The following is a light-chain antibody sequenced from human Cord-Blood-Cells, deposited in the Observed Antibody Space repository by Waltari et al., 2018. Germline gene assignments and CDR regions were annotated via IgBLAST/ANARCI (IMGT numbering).Light chain of an antibody. CDR3: QQSYSTLT. Sequence: DFQMTHSPSSLSASVGDRVTITCRASQSISSYLNWYQQKPGKAPKLLIYAASSLQSGVPSRFSGSGSGTDFTLTISSLQPEDFATYYCQQSYSTLTFGGGTKVESK. J-gene: IGKJ4*01. V-gene: IGKV1-39*01. CDR2: AAS. CDR1: QSISSY.